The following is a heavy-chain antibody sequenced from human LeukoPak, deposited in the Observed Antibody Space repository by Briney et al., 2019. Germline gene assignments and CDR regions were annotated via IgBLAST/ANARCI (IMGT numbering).Heavy chain of an antibody. V-gene: IGHV3-23*01. CDR2: ISGSGGST. D-gene: IGHD4-17*01. J-gene: IGHJ4*02. Sequence: HPGGSLRLSCAASGFTFSSYAMSWVRQAPGKGLEWVSAISGSGGSTYYADSMKGRFTISRDNSKNTLYVQMNNLRAEDTAVYYCAKERRDYGDPLDYWGQGTLVTVSS. CDR3: AKERRDYGDPLDY. CDR1: GFTFSSYA.